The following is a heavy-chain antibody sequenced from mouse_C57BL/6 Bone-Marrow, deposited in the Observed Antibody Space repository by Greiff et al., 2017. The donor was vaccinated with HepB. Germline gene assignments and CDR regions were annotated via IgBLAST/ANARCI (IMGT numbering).Heavy chain of an antibody. J-gene: IGHJ4*01. CDR3: TGPLLRVGAMDY. D-gene: IGHD1-1*01. CDR1: GFTFSNYW. V-gene: IGHV6-3*01. CDR2: IRLKSDNYAT. Sequence: EVKLMESGGGLVQPGGSMKLSCVASGFTFSNYWMNWVRQSPEKGLEWVAQIRLKSDNYATHYAESVKGRFTISRDDSKSSVYLQMNNLRAEDTGIYYCTGPLLRVGAMDYWGQGTSVTVSS.